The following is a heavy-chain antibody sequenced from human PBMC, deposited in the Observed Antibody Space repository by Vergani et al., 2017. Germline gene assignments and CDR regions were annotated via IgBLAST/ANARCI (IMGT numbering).Heavy chain of an antibody. CDR3: ARVGDGYNPFDY. D-gene: IGHD5-24*01. Sequence: QVQLVESGGGVVQPGRSLRLSCAASGFTFSSYGMHWVRQAPGKGLEWVAVIWYDGSNKYYADSVKGRFTISRDNSKNTLYLQMNSLRAEDTAVYYCARVGDGYNPFDYWGQGTLVTVSS. CDR1: GFTFSSYG. V-gene: IGHV3-33*01. J-gene: IGHJ4*02. CDR2: IWYDGSNK.